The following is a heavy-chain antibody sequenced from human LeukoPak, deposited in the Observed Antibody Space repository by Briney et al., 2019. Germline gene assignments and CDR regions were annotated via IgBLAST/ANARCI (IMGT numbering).Heavy chain of an antibody. CDR3: ARDSGSFDI. CDR2: IIVYNRNT. Sequence: LEWMGWIIVYNRNTNYQHKFQGRVTLTTDTSTRTAYMELRSLRSDDTAVYYCARDSGSFDIWGQGTMVTVSS. J-gene: IGHJ3*02. V-gene: IGHV1-18*01.